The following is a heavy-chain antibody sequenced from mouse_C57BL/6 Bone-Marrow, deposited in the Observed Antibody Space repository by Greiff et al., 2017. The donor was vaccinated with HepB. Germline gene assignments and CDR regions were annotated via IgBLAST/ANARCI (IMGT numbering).Heavy chain of an antibody. V-gene: IGHV1-18*01. CDR1: GYTFTDYN. CDR2: INPNNGGT. Sequence: VQLQQSGPELVKPGASVKIPCKASGYTFTDYNMDWVKQSHGKSLEWIGDINPNNGGTIYNQKFKGKATLTVDKSSSTAYMELRSLTSEDTAVYYCARWGSSYSYWYFDVWGTGTTVTVSS. D-gene: IGHD1-1*01. CDR3: ARWGSSYSYWYFDV. J-gene: IGHJ1*03.